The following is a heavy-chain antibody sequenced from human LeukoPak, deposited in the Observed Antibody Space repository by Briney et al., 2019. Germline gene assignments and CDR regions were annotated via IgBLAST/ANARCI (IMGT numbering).Heavy chain of an antibody. D-gene: IGHD3-9*01. V-gene: IGHV4-39*01. Sequence: PSETLSLTCTVSGGSISSSSYYWGWIRQPPGKGLEWLGSIYYSGSTYYNPSLKSRVTISVDTSKNQFSLKLSSVTAADTAVYYCARAGYFDWLYHTPFDYWGQGTLVTVSS. CDR2: IYYSGST. J-gene: IGHJ4*02. CDR3: ARAGYFDWLYHTPFDY. CDR1: GGSISSSSYY.